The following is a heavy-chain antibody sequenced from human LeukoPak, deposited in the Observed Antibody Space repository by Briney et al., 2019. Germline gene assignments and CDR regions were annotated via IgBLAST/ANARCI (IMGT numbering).Heavy chain of an antibody. V-gene: IGHV4-39*01. Sequence: SETLSLTCTVSGGSISSNTYYWGWIRQPPGEGLEWIGSIYYSGSTYYNPSLKSRVTISVDTSKNQFSLKLSSVTAADTAVYYCARRFSGAFDIRGQGTMVTVSS. CDR2: IYYSGST. D-gene: IGHD3-10*01. J-gene: IGHJ3*02. CDR3: ARRFSGAFDI. CDR1: GGSISSNTYY.